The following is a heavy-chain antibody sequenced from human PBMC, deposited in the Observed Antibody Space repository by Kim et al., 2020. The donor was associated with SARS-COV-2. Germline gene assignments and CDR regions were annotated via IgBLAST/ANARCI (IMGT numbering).Heavy chain of an antibody. J-gene: IGHJ4*02. CDR2: ISSSSTYI. Sequence: GGSLRLSCAASGFTFSTYGMNWVRQAPGKGLEWVSSISSSSTYIYYADSVKGRFTISRDNAKNSLFLQMNSLRAEDTAVYYCARDCEITSCYVFDYWGQGTLVTVSS. CDR3: ARDCEITSCYVFDY. D-gene: IGHD2-2*01. V-gene: IGHV3-21*04. CDR1: GFTFSTYG.